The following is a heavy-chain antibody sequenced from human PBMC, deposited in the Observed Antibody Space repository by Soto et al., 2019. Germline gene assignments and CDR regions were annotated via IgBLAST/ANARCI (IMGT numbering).Heavy chain of an antibody. CDR1: GYTFTSYG. D-gene: IGHD3-9*01. CDR3: ARGGHILTGYYRLGPNNWFDP. Sequence: QVQLVQSGAEVKKPGASVKVSCKASGYTFTSYGISWVRQAPGQGLEWMGWISAYNGNTNYAQKLQGRVTMTKDTSTSTAYMELRSLRSDDTAVYYCARGGHILTGYYRLGPNNWFDPWGQGTLVTVSS. V-gene: IGHV1-18*01. J-gene: IGHJ5*02. CDR2: ISAYNGNT.